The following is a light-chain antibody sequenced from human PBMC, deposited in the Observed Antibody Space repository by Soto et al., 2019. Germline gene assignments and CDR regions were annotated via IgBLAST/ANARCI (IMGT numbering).Light chain of an antibody. CDR3: SSFTSSNTVL. CDR1: SSDVGGYNY. J-gene: IGLJ2*01. V-gene: IGLV2-14*01. CDR2: NVS. Sequence: QSVLTQPASVSGSPGQSITISCTGTSSDVGGYNYVSWYQQHPGKAPKLIIYNVSNRPSGVSNRFSGSKSGNTASLTISGLQAEAEGHYYCSSFTSSNTVLFGGGTKVTVL.